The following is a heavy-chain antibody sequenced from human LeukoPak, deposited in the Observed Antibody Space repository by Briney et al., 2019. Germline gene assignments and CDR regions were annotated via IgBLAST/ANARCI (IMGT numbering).Heavy chain of an antibody. CDR3: AKLGGGVTVTGLRYFDY. J-gene: IGHJ4*02. CDR1: GFTFSNYG. V-gene: IGHV3-23*01. D-gene: IGHD6-19*01. CDR2: IGSSGSTT. Sequence: GGSLRLSCAASGFTFSNYGLSWVRQAPGKGLEWVSGIGSSGSTTYYADSVKGRFTISRDNSKNTLYLQMNSLRAEDTAVYYCAKLGGGVTVTGLRYFDYWGQGTLVTASS.